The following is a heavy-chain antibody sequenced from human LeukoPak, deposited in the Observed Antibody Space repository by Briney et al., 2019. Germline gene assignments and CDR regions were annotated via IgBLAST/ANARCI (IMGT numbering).Heavy chain of an antibody. V-gene: IGHV3-48*04. D-gene: IGHD5-18*01. CDR3: SRLRGYSYGYADY. Sequence: GGSLRLSCAASGFTFSSYSMNWVRQTPGKGLEWVSYISSSGSIIDYADSVKGRFTISRDNAKNSLYLQMNSLRAEDTAVYYCSRLRGYSYGYADYWGQGTLVTVSS. CDR2: ISSSGSII. CDR1: GFTFSSYS. J-gene: IGHJ4*02.